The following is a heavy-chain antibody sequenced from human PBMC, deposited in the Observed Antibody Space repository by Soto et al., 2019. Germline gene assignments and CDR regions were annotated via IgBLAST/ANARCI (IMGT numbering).Heavy chain of an antibody. CDR3: ARAMVVADPSDGYSYCGLDV. CDR2: IIPIFGTP. J-gene: IGHJ6*02. Sequence: QVQLVQSGAEVKKPGSSVKVSCKASGGTFSNYSINWVRQAPGQGLQWMGGIIPIFGTPDYARTFQGRVTITADESTTTAYMALSSLRSEDTAVYYCARAMVVADPSDGYSYCGLDVWGQGTTVTVSS. CDR1: GGTFSNYS. D-gene: IGHD5-12*01. V-gene: IGHV1-69*01.